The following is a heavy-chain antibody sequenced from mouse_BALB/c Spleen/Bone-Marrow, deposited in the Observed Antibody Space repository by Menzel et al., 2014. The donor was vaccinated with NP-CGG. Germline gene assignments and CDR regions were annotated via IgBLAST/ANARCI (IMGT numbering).Heavy chain of an antibody. CDR3: ARSNSTSTATDY. J-gene: IGHJ2*01. V-gene: IGHV1-75*01. CDR1: GYTFTNYD. D-gene: IGHD1-2*01. CDR2: IFPGNGST. Sequence: GQLHKSGDELVKPEASVKLSCKASGYTFTNYDINWVRQRPEQGLEWIGWIFPGNGSTNYNEKFKGKATLTTDKSSSTAYMQLSRLTSEYSAVYFCARSNSTSTATDYWCLGSILTVSS.